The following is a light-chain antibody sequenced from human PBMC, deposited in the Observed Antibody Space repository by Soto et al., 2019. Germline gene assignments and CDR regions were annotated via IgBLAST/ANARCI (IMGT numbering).Light chain of an antibody. CDR1: SSDVGGYNY. Sequence: QSVLTQPASVSGSPGQSITISCTGTSSDVGGYNYVSWYQQHPGKAPKLMIYDVSNRPSGVSNRFSGSKSGNTASLTISGLQAEDEADYYCGSYTSSSTRCVFGTGTKVTVL. J-gene: IGLJ1*01. CDR2: DVS. V-gene: IGLV2-14*01. CDR3: GSYTSSSTRCV.